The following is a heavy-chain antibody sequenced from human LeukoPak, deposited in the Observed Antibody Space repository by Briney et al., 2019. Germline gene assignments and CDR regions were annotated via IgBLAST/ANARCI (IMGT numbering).Heavy chain of an antibody. CDR3: ARGPLRVGATTGDYYYMDV. J-gene: IGHJ6*03. D-gene: IGHD1-26*01. CDR2: INHSGST. V-gene: IGHV4-34*01. Sequence: SETLSLTCAVYGESFSAYYWGWIRQPPGKGLEWIGEINHSGSTNYNPSLKSRVTISVDTSKNRFSLKLTSVTAADTAVYYCARGPLRVGATTGDYYYMDVWGKGTTVTISS. CDR1: GESFSAYY.